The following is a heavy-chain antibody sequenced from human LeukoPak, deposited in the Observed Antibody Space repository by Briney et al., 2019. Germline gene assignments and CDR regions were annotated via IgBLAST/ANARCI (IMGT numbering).Heavy chain of an antibody. CDR1: GGSISGNSYY. D-gene: IGHD3-3*01. V-gene: IGHV4-39*07. Sequence: TSETLSLTCTVSGGSISGNSYYWGWIRQPPGEGLDWIGSIYYSGSTYYNPSLKSRVTISVDTSKNQFSLKLSSVTAADTAVYYCARGGAVLRFLEWSRYYFDYWGQGTLVTVSS. CDR3: ARGGAVLRFLEWSRYYFDY. CDR2: IYYSGST. J-gene: IGHJ4*02.